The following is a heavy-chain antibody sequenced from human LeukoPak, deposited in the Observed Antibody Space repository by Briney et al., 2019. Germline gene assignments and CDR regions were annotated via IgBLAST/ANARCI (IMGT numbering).Heavy chain of an antibody. V-gene: IGHV1-8*01. CDR1: GDTFTTYD. Sequence: AASVRVSCNVSGDTFTTYDINWVRQAPGQGLEWMGWMNPKSGNTVYAQRFQGRLTLTRDISISTAYMEMSSLRSEDTAVYFCARAITIFDYYYMDVWGKGTTVTVSS. D-gene: IGHD3-3*01. CDR3: ARAITIFDYYYMDV. CDR2: MNPKSGNT. J-gene: IGHJ6*03.